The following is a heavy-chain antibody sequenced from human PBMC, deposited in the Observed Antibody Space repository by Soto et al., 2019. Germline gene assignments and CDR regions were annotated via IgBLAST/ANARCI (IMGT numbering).Heavy chain of an antibody. CDR2: IWYDGRNQ. CDR3: ARDQERGRTSVLDS. Sequence: QVQLVESGGGVVQPGGSLRLSCAASGFSFSNFGMYWVRQAPGKGLEWVASIWYDGRNQYYGDSVEGRFIISRDNSKNTLHLQMNNLGVDDTAIYYCARDQERGRTSVLDSWGQGTLVTVSS. CDR1: GFSFSNFG. V-gene: IGHV3-33*01. J-gene: IGHJ4*02.